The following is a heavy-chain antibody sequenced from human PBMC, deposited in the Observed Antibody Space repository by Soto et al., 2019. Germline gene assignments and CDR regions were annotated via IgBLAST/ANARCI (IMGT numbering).Heavy chain of an antibody. V-gene: IGHV4-39*01. D-gene: IGHD2-15*01. Sequence: LSWSVAWGYIGGRGGCWAWLHQPPGKGLEWIGSMFYSGLTYYNPSLKSRVTLSVDTSKNHFSVRLNSVTAADTAVYYCAPLTVTLSGPYGIHFWGQRTTVLGSS. J-gene: IGHJ3*01. CDR1: WGYIGGRGGC. CDR2: MFYSGLT. CDR3: APLTVTLSGPYGIHF.